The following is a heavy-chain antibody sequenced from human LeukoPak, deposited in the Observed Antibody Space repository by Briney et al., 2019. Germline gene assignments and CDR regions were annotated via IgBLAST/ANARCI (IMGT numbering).Heavy chain of an antibody. D-gene: IGHD1-26*01. J-gene: IGHJ4*02. CDR2: ISGSGGST. CDR1: GFTFSSYA. Sequence: AGGSLRLSCAASGFTFSSYAMSWVRQAPGKGLEWVSAISGSGGSTYYADSVKGRFTISRDNSKNTLYLQMNSLRAEDTAVYYCAKDSGELWEPFDYWGQGTLVTVSS. CDR3: AKDSGELWEPFDY. V-gene: IGHV3-23*01.